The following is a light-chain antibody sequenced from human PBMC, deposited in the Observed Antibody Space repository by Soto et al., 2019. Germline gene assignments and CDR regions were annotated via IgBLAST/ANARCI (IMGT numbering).Light chain of an antibody. V-gene: IGKV1-27*01. CDR3: QKYNTALALT. J-gene: IGKJ4*01. Sequence: DLDMNESTSSLSASLEDKVTVTCRASQGISNYLAWYQQKPGKVPNLLIFAASTLHSGVPSRFSGSGSGTDFTLTISSLQPEDVATYYCQKYNTALALTFGGGSKV. CDR1: QGISNY. CDR2: AAS.